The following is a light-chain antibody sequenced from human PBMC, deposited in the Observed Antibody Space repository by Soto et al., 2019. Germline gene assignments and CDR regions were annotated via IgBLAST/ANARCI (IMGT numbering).Light chain of an antibody. CDR2: MAS. V-gene: IGKV1-5*03. CDR1: QTISSC. Sequence: DIQMTQTPSTLSVSVGDRVTITCRARQTISSCLAWYQQKPGKAPKLLIYMASNLESGVPSRFNGSGSGTDFTLTINSLQAEDFAVYYCQQYNNWPWTFGQGTRLEIK. CDR3: QQYNNWPWT. J-gene: IGKJ5*01.